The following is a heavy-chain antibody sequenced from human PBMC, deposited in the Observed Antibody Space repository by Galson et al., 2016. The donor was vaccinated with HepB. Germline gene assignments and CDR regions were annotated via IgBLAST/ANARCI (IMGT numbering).Heavy chain of an antibody. CDR3: ARDAGLPGRYYMDV. CDR1: GFTFSSYR. CDR2: IWFDGSNK. J-gene: IGHJ6*03. Sequence: SLRLSCAASGFTFSSYRMHWVRQAPGKGLEWVAVIWFDGSNKYYAASVKGRFTISRDNSENTLYLQMDSLRAEDTAVYYCARDAGLPGRYYMDVWGEGTTVTVSS. V-gene: IGHV3-33*01.